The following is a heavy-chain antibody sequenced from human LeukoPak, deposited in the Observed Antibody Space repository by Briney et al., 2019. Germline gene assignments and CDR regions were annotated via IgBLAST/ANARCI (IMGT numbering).Heavy chain of an antibody. CDR1: GFTFSSYG. D-gene: IGHD1-26*01. J-gene: IGHJ6*03. CDR2: ISGRGGST. V-gene: IGHV3-23*01. Sequence: GGSLRLSCAASGFTFSSYGMSWVRQAPAKGLEWVSAISGRGGSTYYADSLKGRFTISRDNAKNSLYLQMNSLRAEDTAVYYCARAPGGGATDYYYYYMDVWGKGTTVTVSS. CDR3: ARAPGGGATDYYYYYMDV.